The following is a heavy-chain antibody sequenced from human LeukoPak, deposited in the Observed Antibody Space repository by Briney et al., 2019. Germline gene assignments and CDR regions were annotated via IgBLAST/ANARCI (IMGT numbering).Heavy chain of an antibody. CDR3: ARDSLYSGSYYFDY. D-gene: IGHD1-26*01. CDR1: GFTFSSYG. CDR2: IWYDGSNK. J-gene: IGHJ4*02. Sequence: GRSLRLSCAASGFTFSSYGMHWVRQAPGKGLEWVAVIWYDGSNKYYADSVKGRFTISRDNSKNTLYLQMNSLRAEDTAVYYCARDSLYSGSYYFDYWGQGTLVTVSS. V-gene: IGHV3-33*08.